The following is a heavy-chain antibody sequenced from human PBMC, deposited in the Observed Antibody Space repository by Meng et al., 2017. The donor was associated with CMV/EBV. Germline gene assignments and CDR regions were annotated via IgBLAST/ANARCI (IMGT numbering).Heavy chain of an antibody. CDR2: ISSSSSYT. V-gene: IGHV3-11*05. CDR1: GFTCSNYN. D-gene: IGHD3/OR15-3a*01. CDR3: AGDRTGYPFDY. J-gene: IGHJ4*02. Sequence: QVERVESGGGWVMPGAYLRLSCAASGFTCSNYNMSWIGQGPGKGLEWVSYISSSSSYTNYADSVKGRFTISRDNAKNSLYLQMNSLRAEDTAVYYCAGDRTGYPFDYWGQGTLVTVSS.